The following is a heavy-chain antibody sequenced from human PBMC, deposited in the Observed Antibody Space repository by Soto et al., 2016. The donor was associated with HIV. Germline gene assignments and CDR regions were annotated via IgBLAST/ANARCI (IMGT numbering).Heavy chain of an antibody. CDR3: VKDNSGWYYFDY. CDR1: GFSFDDYA. J-gene: IGHJ4*02. Sequence: EVQLVEAGGGLVQPGRSLRLSCTSSGFSFDDYAMHWVRQVPGKGLEWVSGISWNSGNIGYADSVKGRFTISRDNTKNSLYLQMDSLRAEDTAWYYCVKDNSGWYYFDYVGPGNXGHRLL. D-gene: IGHD6-19*01. V-gene: IGHV3-9*01. CDR2: ISWNSGNI.